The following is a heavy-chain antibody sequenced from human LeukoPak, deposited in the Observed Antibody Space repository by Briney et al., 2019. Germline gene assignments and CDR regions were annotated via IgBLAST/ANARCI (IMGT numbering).Heavy chain of an antibody. D-gene: IGHD3-10*01. Sequence: PGGSLRLSCAASGFTFSSYWMHWVRQAPGKGLVWVSRISTDGSTTTYADSVKGRFTSSRDNSKNTLYLQMNNLRAEDTAAYYCAKGSFWGQGTLVTVSS. J-gene: IGHJ4*02. CDR1: GFTFSSYW. CDR3: AKGSF. CDR2: ISTDGSTT. V-gene: IGHV3-74*01.